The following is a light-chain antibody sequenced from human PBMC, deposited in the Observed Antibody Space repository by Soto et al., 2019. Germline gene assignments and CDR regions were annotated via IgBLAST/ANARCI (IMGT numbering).Light chain of an antibody. Sequence: PGERATLSCRASQSVSSCLAWYQQKPGQAPRLLIYDASNRATGVPARFSGSGSGTGFTLTVSNLESEDFAVYYCQQCSNWPLTFGGGTKVDIK. CDR1: QSVSSC. CDR2: DAS. CDR3: QQCSNWPLT. J-gene: IGKJ4*01. V-gene: IGKV3-11*01.